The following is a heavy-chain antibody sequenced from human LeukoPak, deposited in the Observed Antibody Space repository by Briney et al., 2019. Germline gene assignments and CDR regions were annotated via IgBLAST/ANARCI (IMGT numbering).Heavy chain of an antibody. CDR2: ISYSGSS. CDR3: VRDDYGDYTRRFDP. Sequence: SETLSFTCTVSGGSISSSRYYWGWIRQPPGKGLEWIASISYSGSSYYNPSLKSRVTISVDTSKYQVSLQLSSVTAADTAVYYCVRDDYGDYTRRFDPWGQGTLVTVSS. V-gene: IGHV4-39*07. D-gene: IGHD4-17*01. CDR1: GGSISSSRYY. J-gene: IGHJ5*02.